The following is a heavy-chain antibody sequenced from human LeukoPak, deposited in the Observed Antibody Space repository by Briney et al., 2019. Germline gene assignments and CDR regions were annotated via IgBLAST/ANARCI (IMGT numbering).Heavy chain of an antibody. V-gene: IGHV4-34*01. D-gene: IGHD2-8*02. Sequence: SETLSLTCAVSGVSVSDYYWSWIRQSPEKGLEWIGEVSPGGYTTYNPSLRSRVIISEDTSENQLSLNVTSVTAADTARIRGVRGQARCYNHWAQGSLVTVSS. CDR3: VRGQARCYNH. J-gene: IGHJ1*01. CDR2: VSPGGYT. CDR1: GVSVSDYY.